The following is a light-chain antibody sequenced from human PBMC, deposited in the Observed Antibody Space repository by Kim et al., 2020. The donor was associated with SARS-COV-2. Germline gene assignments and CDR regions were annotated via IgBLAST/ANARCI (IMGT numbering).Light chain of an antibody. Sequence: SYELTQPPSVSVAPGKTARITCGGNNIGSKSVPWYQQKPGQAPVLVIYYDSDRPSGIPERFSGSNSGNTATLTISRVEAGDEADYYCQVWDSSSDHPVFG. CDR2: YDS. V-gene: IGLV3-21*04. J-gene: IGLJ3*02. CDR3: QVWDSSSDHPV. CDR1: NIGSKS.